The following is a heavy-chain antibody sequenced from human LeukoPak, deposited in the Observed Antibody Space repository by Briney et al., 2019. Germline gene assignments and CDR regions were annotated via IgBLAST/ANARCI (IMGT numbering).Heavy chain of an antibody. J-gene: IGHJ4*02. CDR2: IYPGDSNT. D-gene: IGHD1-7*01. CDR3: VRQRNWNYGIDY. Sequence: GESLKISCKASGYSFTTFWIAWVRQMPGKRLEWMGIIYPGDSNTRYSPSFQGQVTISADKSISTAYLQWSSLKASDTAMYYCVRQRNWNYGIDYWGQGTLVTVSS. V-gene: IGHV5-51*01. CDR1: GYSFTTFW.